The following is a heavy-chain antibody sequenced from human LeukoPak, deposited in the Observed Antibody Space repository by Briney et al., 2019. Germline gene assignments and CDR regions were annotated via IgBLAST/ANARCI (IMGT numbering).Heavy chain of an antibody. D-gene: IGHD2-2*01. CDR1: GFTFSGSA. V-gene: IGHV3-73*01. CDR2: IRSKTNSYAT. CDR3: TRLPEGCSSTSCYYDY. J-gene: IGHJ4*02. Sequence: GGSLRPSCAASGFTFSGSAIHWVRQASGKGLEWVGRIRSKTNSYATAYTASMKGRFTISRDDSKNTAYLQLSSLKNEDTAVYYCTRLPEGCSSTSCYYDYWGQGTLVTVSS.